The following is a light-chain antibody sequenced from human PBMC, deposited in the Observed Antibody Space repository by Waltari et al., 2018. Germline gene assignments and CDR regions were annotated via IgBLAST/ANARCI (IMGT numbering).Light chain of an antibody. CDR1: ALPKHY. CDR3: QSADSSGTYVV. J-gene: IGLJ2*01. CDR2: KET. Sequence: SYELTQPPSVSVSPGQTARISCSGDALPKHYAYWYQQKPGQAPVLLIYKETERPSGIPERFSGASSGTTVTLTISGVQAEDEADYYCQSADSSGTYVVCGGGTMLTVL. V-gene: IGLV3-25*03.